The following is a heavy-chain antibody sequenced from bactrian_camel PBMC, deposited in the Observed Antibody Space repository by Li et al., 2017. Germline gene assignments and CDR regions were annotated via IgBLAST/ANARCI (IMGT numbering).Heavy chain of an antibody. J-gene: IGHJ4*01. CDR3: KPGGGLACGRYGY. D-gene: IGHD3*01. CDR1: GFTFSSYV. CDR2: IHSGNGNS. Sequence: VQLVESGGGVVQPGGSLRLSCAASGFTFSSYVLSWVRQAPGKGLEWVSAIHSGNGNSYYADSVLGRFTISTDNAKNTLYLQMNNLKPEDTAMYFCKPGGGLACGRYGYWGQGTQVTVS. V-gene: IGHV3S40*01.